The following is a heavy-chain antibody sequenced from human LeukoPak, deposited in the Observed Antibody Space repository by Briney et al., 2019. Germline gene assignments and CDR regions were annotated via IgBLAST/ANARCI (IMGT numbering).Heavy chain of an antibody. CDR3: AKVGRVADVYYYYYYMDV. V-gene: IGHV3-30*02. Sequence: GGTLRLSCAASGFTFSSYGMHWVRQAPGKGLEWVAFIRYDGSNKYYADSVKGRFTISRDNSKNTLYLQMNSLRAEDTAVYYCAKVGRVADVYYYYYYMDVWGKGTTVTISS. CDR2: IRYDGSNK. CDR1: GFTFSSYG. D-gene: IGHD2-15*01. J-gene: IGHJ6*03.